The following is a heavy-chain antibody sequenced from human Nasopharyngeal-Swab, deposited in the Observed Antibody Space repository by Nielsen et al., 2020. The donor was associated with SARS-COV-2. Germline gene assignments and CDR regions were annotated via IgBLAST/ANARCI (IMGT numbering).Heavy chain of an antibody. CDR1: GFTFSNHW. D-gene: IGHD5-18*01. CDR3: ARDPDTASKIDY. V-gene: IGHV3-7*01. Sequence: GESLKISCAAPGFTFSNHWMHWVRQTPGKGLEWVARIKDDGGDKYYVDSVKGRFTISRDNAKNSLYLQMNSLRVEDTAVYYCARDPDTASKIDYWGQGTLVTVSS. J-gene: IGHJ4*02. CDR2: IKDDGGDK.